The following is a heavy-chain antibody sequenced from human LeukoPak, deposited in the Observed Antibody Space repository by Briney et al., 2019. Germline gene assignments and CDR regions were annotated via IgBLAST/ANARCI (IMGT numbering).Heavy chain of an antibody. J-gene: IGHJ1*01. CDR1: VFTFSSYS. CDR3: ARDGHYDILTGYFQD. D-gene: IGHD3-9*01. V-gene: IGHV3-21*04. Sequence: GGSLRLSCAASVFTFSSYSMNWVRQAPGKGLEWVSSISSSSSYIYYADSVKGRFTISRDDAKNSLYLQMNSLRAEDTAVYYCARDGHYDILTGYFQDWGQGTLVTVSS. CDR2: ISSSSSYI.